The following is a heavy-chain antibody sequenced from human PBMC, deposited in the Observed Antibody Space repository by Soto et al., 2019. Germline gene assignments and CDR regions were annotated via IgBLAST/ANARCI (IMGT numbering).Heavy chain of an antibody. V-gene: IGHV1-3*01. Sequence: ASVKVSCKASGYTFTSYGMHWVRQAHGQRLDWMGWINAANGDTKYSPKFQGRVTITRDTSASTAYMELSSLRSEDTAVYYCVRRHVSATGIDWFDPWGQGTLVTVSS. CDR2: INAANGDT. J-gene: IGHJ5*02. D-gene: IGHD6-13*01. CDR1: GYTFTSYG. CDR3: VRRHVSATGIDWFDP.